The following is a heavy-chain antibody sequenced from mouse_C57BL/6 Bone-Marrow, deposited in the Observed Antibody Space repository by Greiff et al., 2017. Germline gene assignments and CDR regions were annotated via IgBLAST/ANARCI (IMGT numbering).Heavy chain of an antibody. CDR2: ISDGGSYT. Sequence: EVKLVESGGGLVKPGGSLKLSCAASGFTFSSYAMSWVRQTPEKRLEWVATISDGGSYTYYPDNVKGRFTISRDNAKNNLYLQMSHLKSEDTAMYYCAREPFYDYDGAYWGQGTLVTVSA. CDR3: AREPFYDYDGAY. V-gene: IGHV5-4*01. J-gene: IGHJ3*01. D-gene: IGHD2-4*01. CDR1: GFTFSSYA.